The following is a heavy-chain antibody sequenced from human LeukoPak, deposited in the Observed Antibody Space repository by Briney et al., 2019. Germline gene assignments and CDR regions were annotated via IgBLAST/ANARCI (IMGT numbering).Heavy chain of an antibody. D-gene: IGHD6-19*01. Sequence: PGGSLRLSCAASGFTVSSNYMSWVRQAPGKGLEWVSVIYSGGSTYYADSVKGRFTISRDNSKNTLYLQMNSLRAEDTAVYYCARDLVSSGWYDAFYIWGQGTMVTVSS. V-gene: IGHV3-66*01. CDR3: ARDLVSSGWYDAFYI. CDR1: GFTVSSNY. CDR2: IYSGGST. J-gene: IGHJ3*02.